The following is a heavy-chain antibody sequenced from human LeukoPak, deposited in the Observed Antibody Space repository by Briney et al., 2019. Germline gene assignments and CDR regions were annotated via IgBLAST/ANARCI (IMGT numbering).Heavy chain of an antibody. Sequence: PGGSLRLSCAASGFTFSSYGMHWVRQAPGRGLEWVAVIWYDGSNKYYADSVKGRFTISRDNSKNTLYLQMNSLRAEDTAVYYCAKDRCSSTSCYEDAFDIWGQGTMVTVSS. CDR1: GFTFSSYG. D-gene: IGHD2-2*01. V-gene: IGHV3-33*06. CDR2: IWYDGSNK. CDR3: AKDRCSSTSCYEDAFDI. J-gene: IGHJ3*02.